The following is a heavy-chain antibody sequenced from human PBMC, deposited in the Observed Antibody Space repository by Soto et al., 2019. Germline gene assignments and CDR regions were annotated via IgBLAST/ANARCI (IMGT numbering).Heavy chain of an antibody. Sequence: SETLSLTCDVYGGSFSDYYWSWIRQPPGKGLEWIGEMNHGGSTSYNPSLKSRVTISVDTSKNQFSLKLRSVTVADTAAYYCARVQYYYGSGSYYSYYYAMDVWGQGTTVTVSS. CDR3: ARVQYYYGSGSYYSYYYAMDV. V-gene: IGHV4-34*01. J-gene: IGHJ6*02. CDR1: GGSFSDYY. CDR2: MNHGGST. D-gene: IGHD3-10*01.